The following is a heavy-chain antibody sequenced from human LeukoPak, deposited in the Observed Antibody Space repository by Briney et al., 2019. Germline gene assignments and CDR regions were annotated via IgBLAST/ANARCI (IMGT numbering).Heavy chain of an antibody. CDR1: GYSFTGHY. CDR3: VRDFDWGPDY. Sequence: VASVKVSFKASGYSFTGHYLHWVRQAPGQGLEWMGWIYGHDGGTNFAQKFQDRVTMTRDTSITTAYMELTSLTPDDTAVYYCVRDFDWGPDYWGQGTLVTVSS. D-gene: IGHD3-9*01. J-gene: IGHJ4*02. V-gene: IGHV1-2*02. CDR2: IYGHDGGT.